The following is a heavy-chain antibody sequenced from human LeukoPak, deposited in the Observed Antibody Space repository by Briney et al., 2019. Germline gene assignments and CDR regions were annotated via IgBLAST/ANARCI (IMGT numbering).Heavy chain of an antibody. CDR3: ATLVSTRYYFDY. CDR2: IYHTGST. CDR1: GGSVSDYY. V-gene: IGHV4-59*02. D-gene: IGHD5/OR15-5a*01. Sequence: SETLSLTCTISGGSVSDYYWSWIRQSPGKGLEWIGYIYHTGSTSYSPSLKSRVTISADTSQNQFSLKLSSVTAADTAVYYCATLVSTRYYFDYWGQGTLVTVSS. J-gene: IGHJ4*02.